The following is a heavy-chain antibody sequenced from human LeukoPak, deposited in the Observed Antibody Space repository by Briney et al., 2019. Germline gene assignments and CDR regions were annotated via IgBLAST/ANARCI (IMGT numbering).Heavy chain of an antibody. CDR1: GGSISSYY. V-gene: IGHV4-30-4*08. J-gene: IGHJ4*02. Sequence: PSETLSLTCTVSGGSISSYYWSWIRQPPGKGLEWIGYIYYSGSTYYNPSLKSRVTISVDTSKNQFSLKLSSVTAADTAVYYCARDTDYDSSGYTTVWGQGTLVTVSS. CDR2: IYYSGST. D-gene: IGHD3-22*01. CDR3: ARDTDYDSSGYTTV.